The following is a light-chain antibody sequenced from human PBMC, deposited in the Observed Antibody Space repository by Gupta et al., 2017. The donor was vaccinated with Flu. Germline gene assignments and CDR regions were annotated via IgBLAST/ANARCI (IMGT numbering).Light chain of an antibody. V-gene: IGLV2-23*01. CDR3: CSYTGSSYV. CDR2: EGS. CDR1: SSDVGVYNL. Sequence: QSALTQPASVSGSPGQSITISCTGTSSDVGVYNLVSWYQQHPGKAPKLMIYEGSKRPSGVSNRFSGSKSGNTASLTISGLQGEDEADYYCCSYTGSSYVFGTGTKVTVL. J-gene: IGLJ1*01.